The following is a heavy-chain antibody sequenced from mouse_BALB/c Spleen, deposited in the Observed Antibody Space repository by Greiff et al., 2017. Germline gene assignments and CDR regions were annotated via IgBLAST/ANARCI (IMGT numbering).Heavy chain of an antibody. V-gene: IGHV5-6-5*01. CDR2: ISSGGST. Sequence: DVLLVESGGGLVRPGGSLKLSCAASGFTFSSYDMPWVRQTPEKRLEWVASISSGGSTNYPDSVKGRFTIFRDKARNILYLQMSRLRSEDTAMYYCEVTTVVDAIDYWGQGTLVTVSA. CDR1: GFTFSSYD. J-gene: IGHJ3*01. D-gene: IGHD1-1*01. CDR3: EVTTVVDAIDY.